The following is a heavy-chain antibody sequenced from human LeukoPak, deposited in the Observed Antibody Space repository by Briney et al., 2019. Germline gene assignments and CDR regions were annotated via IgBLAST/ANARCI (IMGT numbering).Heavy chain of an antibody. Sequence: SETLTLTCTVSGGSISSGGYYWSWLRQHPGTGLEWIGYIYYSGSTYYNPSLKSRVTISVDTSKNQFSLKLSSVTAADTAVYYCARVRGSGSYEFDYWGQGTLVTVSS. CDR3: ARVRGSGSYEFDY. CDR1: GGSISSGGYY. V-gene: IGHV4-31*03. D-gene: IGHD3-10*01. J-gene: IGHJ4*02. CDR2: IYYSGST.